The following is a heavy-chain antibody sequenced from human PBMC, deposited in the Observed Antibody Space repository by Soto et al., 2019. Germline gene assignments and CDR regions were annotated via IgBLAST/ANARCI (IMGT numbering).Heavy chain of an antibody. V-gene: IGHV1-18*01. CDR3: ARQLDDILTGYYKSLPGY. Sequence: ASVKVSCKASGYTFTSYGISWVRQAPGQGLEWMGWISAYNGNTNYAQKLQGRVTMTTDTSTSTAYMELRSLRPDDTAVYYCARQLDDILTGYYKSLPGYWGQGTLVTVSS. J-gene: IGHJ4*02. CDR1: GYTFTSYG. CDR2: ISAYNGNT. D-gene: IGHD3-9*01.